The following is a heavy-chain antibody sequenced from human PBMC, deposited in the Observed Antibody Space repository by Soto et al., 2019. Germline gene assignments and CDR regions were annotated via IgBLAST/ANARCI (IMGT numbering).Heavy chain of an antibody. V-gene: IGHV3-23*01. CDR3: ARYIPGVRYDGMDV. CDR1: GFTFSSYA. D-gene: IGHD2-2*01. CDR2: IGESGTTT. Sequence: EVQLLESGGGLVQPGGSLRLSCAASGFTFSSYAMKWVRQAPGKGLEWVSLIGESGTTTYYADSVKGRFTISRDNSGNTLFLEMYSLRAEDTAVYYCARYIPGVRYDGMDVWGQGTTVTVSS. J-gene: IGHJ6*02.